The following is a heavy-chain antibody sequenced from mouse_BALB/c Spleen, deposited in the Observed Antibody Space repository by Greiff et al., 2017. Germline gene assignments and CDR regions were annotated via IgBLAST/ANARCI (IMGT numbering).Heavy chain of an antibody. CDR2: IWAGGST. Sequence: VKLMESGPGLVAPSQSLSITCTVSGFSLTSYGVHWVRQPPGKGLEWLGVIWAGGSTNYNSALMSRLSISKDNSKSQVFLKMNSLQTDDTAMYYCARGGLLPSYAMDYWGQGTSVTVSS. CDR3: ARGGLLPSYAMDY. D-gene: IGHD2-3*01. CDR1: GFSLTSYG. V-gene: IGHV2-9*02. J-gene: IGHJ4*01.